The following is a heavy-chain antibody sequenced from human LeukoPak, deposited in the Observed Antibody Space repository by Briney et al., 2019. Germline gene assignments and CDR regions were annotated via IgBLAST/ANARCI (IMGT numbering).Heavy chain of an antibody. D-gene: IGHD1-7*01. CDR3: AGYHWNSGVVY. V-gene: IGHV3-11*01. CDR1: GFTFSDYA. CDR2: ISRSGDTI. J-gene: IGHJ4*02. Sequence: GGSLRLSYAASGFTFSDYAMSWIRQAPGQGLEWVSYISRSGDTIDYADSVKGRFSISRDNAKNSLYLQMNSLRAEDTAVYYCAGYHWNSGVVYWGQGTLVTVSS.